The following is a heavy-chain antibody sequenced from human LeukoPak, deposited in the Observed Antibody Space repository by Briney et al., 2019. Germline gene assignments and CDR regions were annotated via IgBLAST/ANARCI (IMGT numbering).Heavy chain of an antibody. D-gene: IGHD1-14*01. CDR3: ARDSWVGTNY. CDR1: GGSISSYY. Sequence: SETLSLTCTVSGGSISSYYWSWIRQPPGKGLEWIAYIYNAGSTNYNPSLKSRVTISVDTSKNQFSLKLSSVTAADTAVYYCARDSWVGTNYWGQGTLVTVSS. J-gene: IGHJ4*02. V-gene: IGHV4-59*12. CDR2: IYNAGST.